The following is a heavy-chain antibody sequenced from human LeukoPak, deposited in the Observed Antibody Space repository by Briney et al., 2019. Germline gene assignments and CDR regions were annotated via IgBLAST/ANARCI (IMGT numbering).Heavy chain of an antibody. CDR2: IYTSGST. J-gene: IGHJ6*03. CDR3: ARDRQQNDYYYSYYMDV. D-gene: IGHD6-13*01. CDR1: GGSISSYY. V-gene: IGHV4-4*07. Sequence: SETLSLTCTVSGGSISSYYWSWIRQPAGKGLEWIGRIYTSGSTNYNPSLQSRVTMSVDTSKNQFSLKLSSVTAADTAVYYCARDRQQNDYYYSYYMDVWGKGTTVTVSS.